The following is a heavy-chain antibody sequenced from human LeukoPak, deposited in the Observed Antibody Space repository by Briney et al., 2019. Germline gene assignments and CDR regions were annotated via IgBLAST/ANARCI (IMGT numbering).Heavy chain of an antibody. CDR2: IYRDGST. D-gene: IGHD6-13*01. CDR1: EFTVSSNH. V-gene: IGHV3-53*01. CDR3: LRQLVLDY. J-gene: IGHJ4*02. Sequence: GGSLRLSCAASEFTVSSNHMNWVRQAPGKGLEWVSVIYRDGSTQFIDSVKGRFTMSRDNSKNTLYLRMNSLRAEDTAVYYCLRQLVLDYWGQGTLVTVSS.